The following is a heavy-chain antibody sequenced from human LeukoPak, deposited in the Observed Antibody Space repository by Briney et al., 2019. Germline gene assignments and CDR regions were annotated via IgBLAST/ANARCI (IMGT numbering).Heavy chain of an antibody. J-gene: IGHJ3*02. CDR2: ISGSGGST. V-gene: IGHV3-23*01. D-gene: IGHD3-22*01. Sequence: GGSLRLSCAASGFTFSSYAMSWVRQAPGKGPEWVSAISGSGGSTYYADSVKGRFTISRDNSKNTLYLQMNSLRAEDTAVYYCAKDLDSSGCFDIWGQGTMVTVSS. CDR1: GFTFSSYA. CDR3: AKDLDSSGCFDI.